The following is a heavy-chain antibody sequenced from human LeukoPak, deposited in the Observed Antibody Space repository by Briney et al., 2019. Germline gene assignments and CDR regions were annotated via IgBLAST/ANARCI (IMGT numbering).Heavy chain of an antibody. CDR1: GFTFSSYA. CDR2: ISGRGGST. CDR3: ANHRGAGYCSGGSCYSGFDY. Sequence: PGGSLRLSCAASGFTFSSYAMSWVRQAPGKGLEWVSAISGRGGSTYYADSVKGRFTISRDNAKNTLYLQMNSLRAEDTAVYYCANHRGAGYCSGGSCYSGFDYWGQGTLVTVSS. D-gene: IGHD2-15*01. J-gene: IGHJ4*02. V-gene: IGHV3-23*01.